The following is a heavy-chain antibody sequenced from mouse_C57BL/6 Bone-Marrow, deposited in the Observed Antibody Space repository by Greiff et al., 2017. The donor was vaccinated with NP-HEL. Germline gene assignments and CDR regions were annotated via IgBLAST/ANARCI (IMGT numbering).Heavy chain of an antibody. CDR3: ARCWEESYFDY. CDR1: GYTFTDYY. J-gene: IGHJ2*01. CDR2: INPYNGGT. V-gene: IGHV1-19*01. Sequence: EVQLQQSGPVLVKPGASVKMSCKASGYTFTDYYMNWVKQSHGKSLEWIGVINPYNGGTSYNQKFKGKATLTVDKSSSTAYMELNSLTSEDSAVYYCARCWEESYFDYWGQGTTLTVSS. D-gene: IGHD4-1*01.